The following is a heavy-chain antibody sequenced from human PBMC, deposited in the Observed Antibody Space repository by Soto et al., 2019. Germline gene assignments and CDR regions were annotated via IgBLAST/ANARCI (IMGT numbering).Heavy chain of an antibody. V-gene: IGHV1-18*04. CDR1: GYTFTSHG. D-gene: IGHD6-13*01. CDR3: ARDRTAAVTVDY. Sequence: ASVKVSCKASGYTFTSHGISWVRQAPGQGLEWMGWISPYTGNTNYAQNLQGRVTMTTDTSTNTAYMELRSLRSDDTAVYYCARDRTAAVTVDYWGQGTLVTVSS. J-gene: IGHJ4*02. CDR2: ISPYTGNT.